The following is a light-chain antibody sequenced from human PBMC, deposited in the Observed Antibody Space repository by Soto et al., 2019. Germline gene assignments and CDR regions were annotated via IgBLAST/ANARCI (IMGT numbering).Light chain of an antibody. J-gene: IGKJ1*01. CDR1: QSISSW. CDR2: KAS. CDR3: QQYNDNWT. Sequence: IQMTHSPHTLSAYVRDRVTIACRASQSISSWLAWYQQKPGTAPKLLIYKASTLQSGVPSRFSGSGSGTEFTLTISSLQPDDSATYYCQQYNDNWTFGQGTKVDIK. V-gene: IGKV1-5*03.